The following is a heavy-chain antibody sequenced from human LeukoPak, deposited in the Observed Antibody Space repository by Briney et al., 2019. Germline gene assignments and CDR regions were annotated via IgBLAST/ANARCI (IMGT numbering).Heavy chain of an antibody. D-gene: IGHD3-10*01. J-gene: IGHJ6*04. CDR1: GFTFSSYG. Sequence: GGSLRLSCAASGFTFSSYGMHWVRQAPGKGLEWVAVIWYDGSNKYYADSVKGRFTISRDNSKNTLYLQMNSLRAEDTAVYYCASTIAANYYGSGSLYYYYYGMDVWGKGTTVTVSS. CDR3: ASTIAANYYGSGSLYYYYYGMDV. CDR2: IWYDGSNK. V-gene: IGHV3-33*01.